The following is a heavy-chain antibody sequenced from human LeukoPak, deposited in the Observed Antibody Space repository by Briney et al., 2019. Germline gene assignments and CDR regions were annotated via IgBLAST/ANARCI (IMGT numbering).Heavy chain of an antibody. Sequence: GGSLRLSCAASGCTFDDYAMHWVRQAPGKGLEWVSGISWNSGSIGYADSVKGRFTISRDNAKNSLYLQMNSLRAEDMALYYCAKDMRRGGYYDFWSGYSPFDYWGQGTLVTVSS. D-gene: IGHD3-3*01. CDR2: ISWNSGSI. CDR1: GCTFDDYA. CDR3: AKDMRRGGYYDFWSGYSPFDY. V-gene: IGHV3-9*03. J-gene: IGHJ4*02.